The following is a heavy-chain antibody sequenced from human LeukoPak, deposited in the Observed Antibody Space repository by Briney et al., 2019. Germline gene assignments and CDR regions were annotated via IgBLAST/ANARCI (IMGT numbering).Heavy chain of an antibody. J-gene: IGHJ5*02. CDR2: IYYSGST. Sequence: SETLSLTCTVSGGYISSYYWSWIRQPPGKGLEWIVSIYYSGSTYYNPSLKSRVTISVDTSKNQFSLKLSSVTAADTAVYYCARASVEYYYDSSGFSRGNNWFDPWGQGTLVTVSS. CDR1: GGYISSYY. CDR3: ARASVEYYYDSSGFSRGNNWFDP. D-gene: IGHD3-22*01. V-gene: IGHV4-59*08.